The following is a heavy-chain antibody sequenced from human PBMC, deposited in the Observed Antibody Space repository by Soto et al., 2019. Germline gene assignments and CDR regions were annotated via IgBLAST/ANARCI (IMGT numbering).Heavy chain of an antibody. Sequence: GGSLRRSCETSGFIFSMYWMHCVRQVPGKGPQWFARITDDGSTKYYAASVEGRFTISRDNAKNALYLQMTSFRADDTAVYYCSRGPRATSIGTGAFWAQGTIVTFSS. CDR3: SRGPRATSIGTGAF. D-gene: IGHD3-10*01. J-gene: IGHJ4*02. CDR2: ITDDGSTK. V-gene: IGHV3-74*01. CDR1: GFIFSMYW.